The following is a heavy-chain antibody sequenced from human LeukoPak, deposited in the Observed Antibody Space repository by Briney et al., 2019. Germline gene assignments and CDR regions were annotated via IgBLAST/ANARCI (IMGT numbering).Heavy chain of an antibody. D-gene: IGHD2-15*01. CDR2: ISYDGSNK. J-gene: IGHJ4*02. V-gene: IGHV3-30-3*01. Sequence: PGGSLRLSCAASGFTFSSYAMHWVRQAPGKGLEWVAVISYDGSNKYYADSVKGRFTISRDNSKNTLYLQMNSLRAEDTAVYYCARDHLLDYWGQGTLVTVSS. CDR1: GFTFSSYA. CDR3: ARDHLLDY.